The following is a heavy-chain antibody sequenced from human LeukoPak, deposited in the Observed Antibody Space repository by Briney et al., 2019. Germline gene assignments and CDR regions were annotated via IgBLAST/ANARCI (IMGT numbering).Heavy chain of an antibody. V-gene: IGHV4-31*03. CDR1: GGSISSGGYY. Sequence: PSQTLSLTCTVSGGSISSGGYYWSWIRQHPGKGLEWIGYIYYSGSTYYNPSLKSRVTISVDTSKNQFSLELSSVTAADTAVYYCARDTAPQGYYYYGMDVWGQGTTVTVSS. CDR3: ARDTAPQGYYYYGMDV. J-gene: IGHJ6*02. CDR2: IYYSGST.